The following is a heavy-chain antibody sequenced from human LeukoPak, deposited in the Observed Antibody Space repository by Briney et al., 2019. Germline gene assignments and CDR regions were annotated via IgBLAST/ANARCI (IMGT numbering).Heavy chain of an antibody. V-gene: IGHV3-9*03. CDR3: AKDAGRSGSGSYSNFDY. J-gene: IGHJ4*02. Sequence: GGSLRLSCAASGFTFDDYAMHWVRQAPGKGLEWVSGISWNSGSIGYADSVKGRLTISRDNAKNSLYLQMNSLRAEDMALYYCAKDAGRSGSGSYSNFDYWGQGTLVTVSS. CDR1: GFTFDDYA. D-gene: IGHD3-10*01. CDR2: ISWNSGSI.